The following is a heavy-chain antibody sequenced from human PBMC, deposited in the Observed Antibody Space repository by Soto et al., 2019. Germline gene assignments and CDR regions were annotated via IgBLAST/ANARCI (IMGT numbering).Heavy chain of an antibody. CDR2: IIPIFGTA. Sequence: QVQLVQSGAEVKKPGSSVKVSCKASGGTFSSYAISWVRQAPGQGLEWMGGIIPIFGTANYAQKFQGRVTITADESTSTAYMEQSSLRSEETDVYYCGRDSGGTTVAFGMDVWGQGTTVTVSS. J-gene: IGHJ6*02. D-gene: IGHD4-17*01. CDR1: GGTFSSYA. V-gene: IGHV1-69*01. CDR3: GRDSGGTTVAFGMDV.